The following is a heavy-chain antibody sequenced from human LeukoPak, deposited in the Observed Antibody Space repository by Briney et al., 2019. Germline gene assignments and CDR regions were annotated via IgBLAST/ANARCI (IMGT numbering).Heavy chain of an antibody. J-gene: IGHJ3*02. Sequence: GASVKVSCKASGGTFSSYAISWVRQAPGQGLEWMGRIIPILGIANYAQKFQGRVTITADKSTSTAYMELSRLRSDDTAVYYCARSVPGIAAAHPGAFDIWGQGTMVTVSS. CDR1: GGTFSSYA. D-gene: IGHD6-13*01. CDR3: ARSVPGIAAAHPGAFDI. V-gene: IGHV1-69*04. CDR2: IIPILGIA.